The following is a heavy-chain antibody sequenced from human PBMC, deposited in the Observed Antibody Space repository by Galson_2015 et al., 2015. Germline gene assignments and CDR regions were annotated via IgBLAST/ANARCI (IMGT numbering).Heavy chain of an antibody. V-gene: IGHV4-39*01. Sequence: SETLSLTCTVSGDSISSSSYYWGWIRQPPGKGLEWIGSIYYSGSTYYNPSLKSRVTISVDTSKNQFSLKLSSVTAADTAVYYCARTLRAIVPAAARREGLIDYWGQGTLVTVSS. J-gene: IGHJ4*02. D-gene: IGHD2-2*01. CDR3: ARTLRAIVPAAARREGLIDY. CDR1: GDSISSSSYY. CDR2: IYYSGST.